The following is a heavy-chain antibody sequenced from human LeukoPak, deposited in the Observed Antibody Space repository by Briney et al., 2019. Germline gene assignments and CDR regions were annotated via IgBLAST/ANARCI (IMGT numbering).Heavy chain of an antibody. CDR1: SDSISNSNYY. J-gene: IGHJ4*02. V-gene: IGHV4-39*07. Sequence: PSETLSLTCTVSSDSISNSNYYWGWIRQSPGKGLEWIGTIYYNGNTHYNPSLKSRVTISIDTSRNQFSLNLSSVTAADTAIYYCAHVVLPVAIDYYFDYWGQGTLVTVSS. D-gene: IGHD2-2*01. CDR3: AHVVLPVAIDYYFDY. CDR2: IYYNGNT.